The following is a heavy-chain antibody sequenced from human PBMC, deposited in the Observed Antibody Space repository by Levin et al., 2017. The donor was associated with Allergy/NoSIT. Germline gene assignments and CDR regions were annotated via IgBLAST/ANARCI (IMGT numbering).Heavy chain of an antibody. V-gene: IGHV3-23*01. D-gene: IGHD3-22*01. CDR1: GFSFSSYA. J-gene: IGHJ4*02. CDR2: ISGSGGST. Sequence: GESLKISCAASGFSFSSYAMNWVRQAPGKGLEWVSTISGSGGSTYYADSVKGRFTISRDNSKNTVYLQMNSLRAEDTAVYYYAKRGYDRPVLGYFDYWGQGTLVTVSS. CDR3: AKRGYDRPVLGYFDY.